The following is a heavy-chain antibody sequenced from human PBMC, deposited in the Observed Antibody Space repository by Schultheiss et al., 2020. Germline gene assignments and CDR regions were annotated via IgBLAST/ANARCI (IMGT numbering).Heavy chain of an antibody. CDR2: INHRGST. CDR3: ASSDYYDTPIDYFDY. Sequence: SATLSLTCAVYGGSFSGYYWSWIRQPPGKGLEWIGEINHRGSTNYNPSLKSRVTISVDTSKNQFSLKLSSVTAADTAVYYCASSDYYDTPIDYFDYWGQGTLVTVSS. V-gene: IGHV4-34*01. CDR1: GGSFSGYY. D-gene: IGHD3-22*01. J-gene: IGHJ4*02.